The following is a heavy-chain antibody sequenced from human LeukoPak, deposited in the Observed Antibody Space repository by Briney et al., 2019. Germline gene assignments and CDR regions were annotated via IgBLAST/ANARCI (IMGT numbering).Heavy chain of an antibody. CDR3: AKQLGYCSDGSCYFPY. CDR1: GFTVSSNY. J-gene: IGHJ4*02. D-gene: IGHD2-15*01. Sequence: GGSLRLSCAASGFTVSSNYMSWVRQAPEKGLEWVSAISNNGGYTYYADSVQGRFTISRDNSKSTLCLQMNSLRAEDTAVYYCAKQLGYCSDGSCYFPYWGQGTLVTVST. V-gene: IGHV3-23*01. CDR2: ISNNGGYT.